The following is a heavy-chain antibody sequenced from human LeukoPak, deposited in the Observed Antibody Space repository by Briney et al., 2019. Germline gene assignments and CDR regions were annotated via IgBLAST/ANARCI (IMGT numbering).Heavy chain of an antibody. D-gene: IGHD3-10*02. CDR3: ARSGTYYYVGFDY. J-gene: IGHJ4*02. CDR1: GGSISSYY. V-gene: IGHV4-34*01. CDR2: INHSGST. Sequence: PSETLSLTCAVSGGSISSYYWSWIRQPPGMGLEWIGEINHSGSTNYNPSLKSRVTISVDTSKNQFSLKLSSVTAADTAVYYCARSGTYYYVGFDYWGQGTLVTVSS.